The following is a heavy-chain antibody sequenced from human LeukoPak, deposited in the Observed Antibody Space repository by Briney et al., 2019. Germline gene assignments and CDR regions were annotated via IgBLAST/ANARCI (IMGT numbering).Heavy chain of an antibody. CDR3: ARVTHTELSTWFDP. CDR2: IIPMFGTT. J-gene: IGHJ5*02. CDR1: GDTFSNSA. V-gene: IGHV1-69*13. Sequence: SVKVSCKASGDTFSNSAIVWVRQAPGQGLEWMGGIIPMFGTTRYAPKFQDRVMVTADESTSTAYMELSSLRSEDTAVYYCARVTHTELSTWFDPWGQGTLVTVSS. D-gene: IGHD5-18*01.